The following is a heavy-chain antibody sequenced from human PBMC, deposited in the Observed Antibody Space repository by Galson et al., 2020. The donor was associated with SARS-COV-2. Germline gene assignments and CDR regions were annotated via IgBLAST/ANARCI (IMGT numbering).Heavy chain of an antibody. D-gene: IGHD6-13*01. J-gene: IGHJ4*02. V-gene: IGHV4-39*07. CDR3: AGTAAGPYYCDY. CDR1: GGSISSSSYY. CDR2: IYYSGST. Sequence: SETLSLTCTVSGGSISSSSYYWGWIRQPPGKGLEWIGSIYYSGSTYYNPSLKSRVTISVDTSKNQFSLKLSSVTAADTAVYYCAGTAAGPYYCDYWGQGTLVTVSS.